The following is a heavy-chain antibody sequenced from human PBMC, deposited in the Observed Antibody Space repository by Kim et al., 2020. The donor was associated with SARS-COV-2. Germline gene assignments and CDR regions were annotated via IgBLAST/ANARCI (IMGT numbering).Heavy chain of an antibody. J-gene: IGHJ4*02. D-gene: IGHD1-26*01. Sequence: NYNPSLKSRVTITVDTSKNQFSLKLSSVTAADTAGYYCARGLWEPPRPDYWGQGTLVTVSS. V-gene: IGHV4-59*09. CDR3: ARGLWEPPRPDY.